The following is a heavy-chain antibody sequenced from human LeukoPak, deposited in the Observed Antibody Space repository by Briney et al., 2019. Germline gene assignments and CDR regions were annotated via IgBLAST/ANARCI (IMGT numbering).Heavy chain of an antibody. V-gene: IGHV1-8*01. CDR1: GYTFTSYD. Sequence: GASVKVSCKASGYTFTSYDINWVRQATGQGLEWMGWMNPNSGNTGYAQKFQGRVTMTWNTSISTAYMELSSLRSEDTAVYYCARFRPRAPNYYYYMDVWGKGTTVTVSS. CDR2: MNPNSGNT. CDR3: ARFRPRAPNYYYYMDV. J-gene: IGHJ6*03.